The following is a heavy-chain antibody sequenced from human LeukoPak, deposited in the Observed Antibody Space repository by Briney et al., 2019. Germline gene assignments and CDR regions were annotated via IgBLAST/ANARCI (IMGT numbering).Heavy chain of an antibody. Sequence: GGSLRLSCAASGFTFSDYYMSWIRQAPGKGLGWVSYISSSGSTIYYADSVKGRFTISKDNAKNSLYLQMNSLRAEDTAVYYCARAFKSSSWYGDLDYWGQGTLVTVSS. CDR1: GFTFSDYY. J-gene: IGHJ4*02. CDR3: ARAFKSSSWYGDLDY. CDR2: ISSSGSTI. D-gene: IGHD6-13*01. V-gene: IGHV3-11*01.